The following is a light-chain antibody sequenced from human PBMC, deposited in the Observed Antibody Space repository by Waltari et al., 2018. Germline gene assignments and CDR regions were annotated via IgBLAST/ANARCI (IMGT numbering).Light chain of an antibody. CDR1: QSVSHW. Sequence: DIQLTQAPSTLPASVGDRVTITCRASQSVSHWLAWYQQKPGKAPNLLIYRASILESGVPSRFSGSGSGTEFTLTISSLQPEDFATYFCQHYNSYPLTFGGGTKVDI. V-gene: IGKV1-5*03. CDR2: RAS. CDR3: QHYNSYPLT. J-gene: IGKJ4*01.